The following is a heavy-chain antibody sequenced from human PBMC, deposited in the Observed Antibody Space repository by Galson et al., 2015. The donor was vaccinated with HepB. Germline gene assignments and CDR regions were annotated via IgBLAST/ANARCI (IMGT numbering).Heavy chain of an antibody. V-gene: IGHV1-18*04. CDR1: GYTFRTYG. D-gene: IGHD5-24*01. CDR2: ISAYNDKT. J-gene: IGHJ4*02. Sequence: SVKVSCKASGYTFRTYGVSWVRQAPGQGLEWMGRISAYNDKTEYAQKFQGRVTMTTDTSTSTAYMELRRLRSDDTAIYYCARGGVATIWGPTFDYWGQGTLVTVSS. CDR3: ARGGVATIWGPTFDY.